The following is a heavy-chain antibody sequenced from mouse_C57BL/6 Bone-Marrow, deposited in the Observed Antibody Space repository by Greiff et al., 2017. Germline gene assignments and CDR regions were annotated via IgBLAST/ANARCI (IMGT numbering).Heavy chain of an antibody. CDR2: INPYNGGT. Sequence: EVQLQQSGPVLVKPGASVKMSCKASGYTFTDYYMNWVKQSHGKSLEWIGVINPYNGGTSYNQKFKGKATLTVAKSSSTAYMELISLTSEDSAVYYCARRYYGSSLDYWGQGTTLTVSS. CDR3: ARRYYGSSLDY. J-gene: IGHJ2*01. CDR1: GYTFTDYY. D-gene: IGHD1-1*01. V-gene: IGHV1-19*01.